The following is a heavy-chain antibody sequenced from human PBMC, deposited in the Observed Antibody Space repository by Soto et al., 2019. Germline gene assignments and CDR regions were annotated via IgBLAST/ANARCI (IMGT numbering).Heavy chain of an antibody. J-gene: IGHJ6*02. CDR1: GFSLTTGKMG. V-gene: IGHV2-26*01. CDR2: IFSDNER. CDR3: ARMKVDSYQFYYAMDV. D-gene: IGHD3-9*01. Sequence: LVNPTETLTLTCTVSGFSLTTGKMGVSWIRQPPGKALGWLAHIFSDNERSYSTSLQGRLTISKDTSGSQVVLSMTNVDPVDTATYYCARMKVDSYQFYYAMDVWGQGTTVTVSS.